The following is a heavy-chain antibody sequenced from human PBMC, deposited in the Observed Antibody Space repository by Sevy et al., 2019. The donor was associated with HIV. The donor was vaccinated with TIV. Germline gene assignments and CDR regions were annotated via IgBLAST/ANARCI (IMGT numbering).Heavy chain of an antibody. V-gene: IGHV3-23*01. D-gene: IGHD2-21*02. CDR3: AKDPVAYCGGDCLYYMDV. CDR2: ISGSGGST. CDR1: GFTFSRYA. J-gene: IGHJ6*03. Sequence: GGSLRLSCAASGFTFSRYAMSWVRQAPGKGPEWVSAISGSGGSTYYTDSVKGRFTISRDNSKNTLNLQMNSLRAEDTAVYYCAKDPVAYCGGDCLYYMDVWGKGTTVTVSS.